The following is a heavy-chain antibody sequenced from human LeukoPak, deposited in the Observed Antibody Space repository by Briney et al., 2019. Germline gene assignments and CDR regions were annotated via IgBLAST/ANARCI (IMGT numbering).Heavy chain of an antibody. CDR3: ARDRVAARVPTSGMDV. CDR1: GFTFSSYA. Sequence: GGPLRLSCAASGFTFSSYAMSWVRQAPGKGLEWVSAISGSGGSTYYADSVKGRFTISRDNSKNTLYLQMNSLRAEDTAVYYCARDRVAARVPTSGMDVWGKGTTVTVSS. D-gene: IGHD6-6*01. CDR2: ISGSGGST. J-gene: IGHJ6*03. V-gene: IGHV3-23*01.